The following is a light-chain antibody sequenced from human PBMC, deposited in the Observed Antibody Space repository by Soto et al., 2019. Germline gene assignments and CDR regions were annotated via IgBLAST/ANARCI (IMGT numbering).Light chain of an antibody. CDR3: HQYNSDWT. CDR2: DAS. CDR1: QRINNW. Sequence: DIQMTQSPSTLSASVGDRVTITCRASQRINNWLAWYQQKPGRAPELLIFDASSLKSGVPSRFSGSGSGTEFTLTISSLQPADFATYYCHQYNSDWTFGQGTRVEIK. V-gene: IGKV1-5*01. J-gene: IGKJ1*01.